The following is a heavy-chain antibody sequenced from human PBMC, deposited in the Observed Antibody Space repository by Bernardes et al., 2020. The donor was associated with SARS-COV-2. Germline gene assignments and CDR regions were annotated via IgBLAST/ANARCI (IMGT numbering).Heavy chain of an antibody. CDR2: IYSGGST. J-gene: IGHJ6*02. CDR1: GFTVSSTY. V-gene: IGHV3-66*02. Sequence: GGALRLSCAASGFTVSSTYMSWVRQAPGPGLEWVSVIYSGGSTYYADSVKGRFTISRDNSKNTLYLQMNSLRAEDTAVYYCARDCGAAAARTCYYYYGMDVWGQGTTVTGSS. D-gene: IGHD6-13*01. CDR3: ARDCGAAAARTCYYYYGMDV.